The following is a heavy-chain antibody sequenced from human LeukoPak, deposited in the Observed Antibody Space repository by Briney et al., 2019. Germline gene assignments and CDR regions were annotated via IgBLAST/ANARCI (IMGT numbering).Heavy chain of an antibody. CDR1: GFTFSTYG. V-gene: IGHV3-33*01. D-gene: IGHD5-12*01. CDR2: IWYDGSNK. Sequence: QPGGSLRLSCAASGFTFSTYGMHWVRQAPGKALEWVAVIWYDGSNKYYIDSVRGRFTISRDNSRNTLYLQMNSLRAEDTAVYYCARGFDSGSDFGYWGQGTLVTVSS. J-gene: IGHJ4*02. CDR3: ARGFDSGSDFGY.